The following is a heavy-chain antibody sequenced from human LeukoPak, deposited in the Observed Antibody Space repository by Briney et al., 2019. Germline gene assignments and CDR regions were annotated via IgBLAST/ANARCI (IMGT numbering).Heavy chain of an antibody. V-gene: IGHV3-7*05. J-gene: IGHJ4*02. CDR3: ARDWNGSGTAFDH. CDR2: IKVDGTEK. D-gene: IGHD1-1*01. Sequence: GGSLRLSCAASGFSFSAYWMSWVRQAPGKGLEWVANIKVDGTEKYYVDSVKGRFTISRDNAKNSLSLQMSGLRAEDTAVYYCARDWNGSGTAFDHCGQGTLVTVSS. CDR1: GFSFSAYW.